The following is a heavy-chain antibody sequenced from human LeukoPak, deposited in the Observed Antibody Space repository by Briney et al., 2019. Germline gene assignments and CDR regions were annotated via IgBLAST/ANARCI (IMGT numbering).Heavy chain of an antibody. J-gene: IGHJ4*02. CDR2: IKQDESKT. Sequence: GGSLRLSCAASGFSTSNYWMSWVRQAPGKGQEWVANIKQDESKTYYVDSVKGRFTISRDNAKNSLYLKMNSLRAEDTAVYYCAREASLYCSGNDCYWAFDRWGQGTLVTASS. CDR3: AREASLYCSGNDCYWAFDR. CDR1: GFSTSNYW. V-gene: IGHV3-7*01. D-gene: IGHD2-2*01.